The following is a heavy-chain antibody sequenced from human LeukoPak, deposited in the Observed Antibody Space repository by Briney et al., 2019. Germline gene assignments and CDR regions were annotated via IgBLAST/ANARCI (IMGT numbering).Heavy chain of an antibody. V-gene: IGHV1-8*03. CDR1: GYTLTRFD. CDR3: ARGYYDTSEYSVRFDP. J-gene: IGHJ5*02. CDR2: MNPNSGNT. D-gene: IGHD3-22*01. Sequence: ASVTVSCKASGYTLTRFDIDWVRPAAGQGVEWMGWMNPNSGNTGYAQNFQGRVTITRNTSITTAHMELSSLRSEDTAVYYCARGYYDTSEYSVRFDPWGQGTLVTVSS.